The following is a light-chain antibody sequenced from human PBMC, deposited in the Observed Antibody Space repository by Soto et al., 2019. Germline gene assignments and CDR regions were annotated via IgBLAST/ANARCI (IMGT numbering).Light chain of an antibody. CDR1: RDISTY. CDR3: QQINHYPST. J-gene: IGKJ4*01. V-gene: IGKV1-9*01. CDR2: AAS. Sequence: IQLTQSPSSLSASVGDRVTITCRASRDISTYLAWYQQKPGKAPMLLISAASTLQSGVPSRFSGSGSGTDFTLTISSLQPEDFATYYCQQINHYPSTFGGGTKVDIK.